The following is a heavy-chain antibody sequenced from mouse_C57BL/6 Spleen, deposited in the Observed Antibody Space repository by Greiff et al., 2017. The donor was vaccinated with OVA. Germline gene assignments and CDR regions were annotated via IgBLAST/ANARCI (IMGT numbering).Heavy chain of an antibody. CDR2: IDPSDSET. J-gene: IGHJ4*01. V-gene: IGHV1-52*01. CDR3: AREGTAQAYYAMDY. D-gene: IGHD3-2*02. Sequence: QVQLQQPGAELVRPGSSVKLSCKASGYTFTSYWMHWVKQRPIQGLEWIGNIDPSDSETHYNQKFKDKATLTVDKSSSTAYMKRSSLTSEDSAVYYCAREGTAQAYYAMDYWGQGTSVTVSS. CDR1: GYTFTSYW.